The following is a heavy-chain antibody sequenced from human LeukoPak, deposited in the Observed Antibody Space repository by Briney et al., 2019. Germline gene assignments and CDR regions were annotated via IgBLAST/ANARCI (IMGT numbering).Heavy chain of an antibody. CDR3: AKDLDGGNKHY. J-gene: IGHJ4*02. V-gene: IGHV3-30*02. CDR2: IRYDGSNK. Sequence: GGSLRLSCAASGFTFSSYGMHWVRQAPGKGLEWVAFIRYDGSNKYYADSAKGRFTISRDNSKNTLYLQMNSLRAEDTAVYYCAKDLDGGNKHYWGQGTLVTVSS. CDR1: GFTFSSYG. D-gene: IGHD4-23*01.